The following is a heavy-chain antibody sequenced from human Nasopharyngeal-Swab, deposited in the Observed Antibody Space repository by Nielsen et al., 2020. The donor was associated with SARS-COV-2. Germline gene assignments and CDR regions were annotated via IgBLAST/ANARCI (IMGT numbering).Heavy chain of an antibody. D-gene: IGHD3-3*01. CDR3: ARAEPYDFWSGYMPFYGMDV. Sequence: WIRQPPGKGLEWIGNIHYSENTNYNPSLKSRVTMSVDTSKNQFSLKLSSVTAADTAVYYCARAEPYDFWSGYMPFYGMDVWGQGTTVTVSS. J-gene: IGHJ6*02. CDR2: IHYSENT. V-gene: IGHV4-59*01.